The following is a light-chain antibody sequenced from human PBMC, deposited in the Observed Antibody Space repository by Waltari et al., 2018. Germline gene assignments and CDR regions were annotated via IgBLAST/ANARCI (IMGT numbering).Light chain of an antibody. J-gene: IGKJ4*01. CDR2: SAS. Sequence: DIQLTQSPSSLSASIGDRVTITCRASQDIRGNLNWYQQKPGKAPKFLIYSASSLQSGVPSRFSGSGSGTDFTLTISSLQPEDFATYYCQQSLMTPVTFGGGTKVEV. V-gene: IGKV1-39*01. CDR1: QDIRGN. CDR3: QQSLMTPVT.